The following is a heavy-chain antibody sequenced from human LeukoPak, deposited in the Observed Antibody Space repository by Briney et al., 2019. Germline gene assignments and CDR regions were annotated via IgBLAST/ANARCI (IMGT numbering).Heavy chain of an antibody. D-gene: IGHD2-8*01. Sequence: GGSLRLSCAASGFTFSSYAMSWVRQAPGKGLEWVSVIYGGGETYYADSVKGRFTLSRDDSKNMLFLQMNSLRVEDTAVYYCARDQATKIRNGFDVWGQGTAVTVSS. CDR3: ARDQATKIRNGFDV. V-gene: IGHV3-53*01. CDR1: GFTFSSYA. CDR2: IYGGGET. J-gene: IGHJ6*02.